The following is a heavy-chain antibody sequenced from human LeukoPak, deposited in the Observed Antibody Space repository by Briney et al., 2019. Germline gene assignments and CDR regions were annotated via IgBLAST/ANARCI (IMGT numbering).Heavy chain of an antibody. Sequence: SETLSLTCTVSGGSISSYYWSWIRQPAGKGLEWIGRIYTSGSTNYNPSLKSRVTMSVDTSKNQFSLKLSSVTAADTAVYYCARETDRSWESPDFDYWGQGTLVTVTS. CDR3: ARETDRSWESPDFDY. V-gene: IGHV4-4*07. J-gene: IGHJ4*02. CDR2: IYTSGST. D-gene: IGHD1-26*01. CDR1: GGSISSYY.